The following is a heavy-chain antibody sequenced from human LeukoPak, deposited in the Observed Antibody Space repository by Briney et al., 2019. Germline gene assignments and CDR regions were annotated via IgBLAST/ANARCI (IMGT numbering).Heavy chain of an antibody. D-gene: IGHD3-10*01. CDR3: ASLYGSGSYYPSDY. CDR2: IHNSGNT. Sequence: SETLSLTCTVSGDSISSYYWSWIRQPPGRGLEWLGYIHNSGNTNYNPSLKSRVTISIDTSKKQFSLKLSSVTAADTAVYYCASLYGSGSYYPSDYWGQGILVTVSS. J-gene: IGHJ4*02. CDR1: GDSISSYY. V-gene: IGHV4-59*12.